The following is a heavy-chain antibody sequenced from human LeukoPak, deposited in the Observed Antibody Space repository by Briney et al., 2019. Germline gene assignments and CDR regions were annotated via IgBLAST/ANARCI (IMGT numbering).Heavy chain of an antibody. D-gene: IGHD6-13*01. Sequence: GGSLRLSCAASGFTFSSYGMHWVRQAPGKGLEWVAFIRYDGSNKYYADSVKGRFTISRDNSKNTLYLQMNSLRAEDTAVYYCAKEWSAAGTSLKPLDYWGQGTLVTVSS. CDR2: IRYDGSNK. CDR1: GFTFSSYG. V-gene: IGHV3-30*02. CDR3: AKEWSAAGTSLKPLDY. J-gene: IGHJ4*02.